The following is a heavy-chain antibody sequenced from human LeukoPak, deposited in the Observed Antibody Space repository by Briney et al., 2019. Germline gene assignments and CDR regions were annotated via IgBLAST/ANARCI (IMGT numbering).Heavy chain of an antibody. Sequence: RASVKVSCKASGYTFTSHWIQWVRQAPGQGLEWMGLINPSDGSIAYAHRFQGRVTMTRDTSTSIVYMDLSSLRSEDTAVYYCAKAPRNSSTMLDYWGQGTLLTVSS. CDR2: INPSDGSI. J-gene: IGHJ4*02. CDR1: GYTFTSHW. D-gene: IGHD6-13*01. V-gene: IGHV1-46*01. CDR3: AKAPRNSSTMLDY.